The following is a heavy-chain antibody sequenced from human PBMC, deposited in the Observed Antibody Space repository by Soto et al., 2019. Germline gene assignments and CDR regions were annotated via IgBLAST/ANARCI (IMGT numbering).Heavy chain of an antibody. CDR3: ARDSGGYCSGGSCPDWYFDL. CDR2: IKQDGSEK. V-gene: IGHV3-7*01. CDR1: GFTFSSYW. Sequence: GGSLRLSCAASGFTFSSYWMSWVRQAPGKGLEWVANIKQDGSEKYYVDSVKGRFTISRDNAKNSLYLQMNSLRAEDTAVYYCARDSGGYCSGGSCPDWYFDLWGRGTLVTVSS. D-gene: IGHD2-15*01. J-gene: IGHJ2*01.